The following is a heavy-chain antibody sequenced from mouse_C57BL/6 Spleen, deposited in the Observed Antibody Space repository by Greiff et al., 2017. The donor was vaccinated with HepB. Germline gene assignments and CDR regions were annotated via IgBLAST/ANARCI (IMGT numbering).Heavy chain of an antibody. J-gene: IGHJ4*01. V-gene: IGHV1-75*01. CDR1: GYTFTDYY. CDR2: IFPGSGST. D-gene: IGHD2-5*01. Sequence: QVQLQQSGPELVKPGASVKISCKASGYTFTDYYINWVKQRPGQGLEWIGWIFPGSGSTYYNEKFKGKATLTVDKSSSTAYMLLSSLTSEDSAVYFCARSVYYSNYGYYAMDYWGQGTSVTVSS. CDR3: ARSVYYSNYGYYAMDY.